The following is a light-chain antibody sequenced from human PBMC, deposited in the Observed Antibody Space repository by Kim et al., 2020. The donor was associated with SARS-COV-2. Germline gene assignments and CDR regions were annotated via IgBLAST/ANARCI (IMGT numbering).Light chain of an antibody. CDR3: SSYAGTSVV. CDR2: DVS. J-gene: IGLJ2*01. CDR1: SRDVGGYNY. V-gene: IGLV2-11*03. Sequence: PGQSVTLSCTGTSRDVGGYNYVSWYQQHPGKAPKLMIYDVSKRPSGVPDRFSGSKYGNTASLTISGLQAEDEADYYCSSYAGTSVVFGGGTKVTVL.